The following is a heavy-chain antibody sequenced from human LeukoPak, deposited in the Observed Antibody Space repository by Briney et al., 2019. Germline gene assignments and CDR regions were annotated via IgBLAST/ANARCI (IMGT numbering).Heavy chain of an antibody. CDR2: IYYSGST. V-gene: IGHV4-61*01. CDR3: ARDHPASVLDY. J-gene: IGHJ4*02. CDR1: GGSVSSGSYY. Sequence: PSETLSLTCTVSGGSVSSGSYYWSWIRQPPGKGLEWIGYIYYSGSTNYNPSLKSRVTISVDKSKNQFSLKLSSVTAADTAVYYCARDHPASVLDYWGQGTLVTVSS.